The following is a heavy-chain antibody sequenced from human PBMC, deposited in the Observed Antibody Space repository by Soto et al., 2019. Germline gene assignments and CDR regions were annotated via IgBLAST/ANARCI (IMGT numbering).Heavy chain of an antibody. CDR2: IYYSGST. CDR3: ASPKIAFYNWFDP. V-gene: IGHV4-39*01. CDR1: GGSISSSSYY. Sequence: QLQLQESGPGLVKPSETLSLTCTVSGGSISSSSYYWGWIRQPPGKGLEWIGSIYYSGSTYYNPHLKSRVTLSVDTSKNQFSLKLSSVTAADTAVYYCASPKIAFYNWFDPWGQGTLVTVSS. J-gene: IGHJ5*02. D-gene: IGHD3-3*02.